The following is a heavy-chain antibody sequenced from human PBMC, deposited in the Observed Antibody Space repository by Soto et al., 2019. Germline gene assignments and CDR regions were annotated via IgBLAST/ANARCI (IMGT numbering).Heavy chain of an antibody. J-gene: IGHJ6*02. CDR3: ARDWIAAAGTQGYYYGMDV. V-gene: IGHV1-46*01. CDR1: GYSFFSYY. D-gene: IGHD6-13*01. Sequence: ASVKVSCKASGYSFFSYYIPWVRQAPVQGREWMGRFLASGGNTDYAQRFRGRISMTRDTSESTAYMELSSLRSEDTAVYYCARDWIAAAGTQGYYYGMDVWGQGTTVTVSS. CDR2: FLASGGNT.